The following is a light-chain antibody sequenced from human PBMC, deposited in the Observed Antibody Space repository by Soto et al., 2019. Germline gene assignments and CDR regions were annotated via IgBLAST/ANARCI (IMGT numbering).Light chain of an antibody. CDR2: EVS. V-gene: IGLV2-14*01. CDR3: SSYTAGGTI. CDR1: SGDVGGYYY. J-gene: IGLJ1*01. Sequence: QSALTQPASVSGSPGQSITISCTGTSGDVGGYYYVSWYQQLPGKAPKLMISEVSNRPAGVSNPFSGSKSGNTAFLTSSGLQAEDEADYYCSSYTAGGTIFGTGTKLTVL.